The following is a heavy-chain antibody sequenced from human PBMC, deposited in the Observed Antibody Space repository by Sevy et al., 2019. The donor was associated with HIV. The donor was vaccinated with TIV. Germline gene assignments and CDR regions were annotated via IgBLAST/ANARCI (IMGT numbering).Heavy chain of an antibody. V-gene: IGHV4-39*01. CDR3: ARQSQRGKVAVPAQAHFFDY. CDR1: GGSIASSTYY. J-gene: IGHJ4*02. CDR2: IYHTGKT. Sequence: SETLSLTCTVSGGSIASSTYYWAWLRQPPGKGLEWIGSIYHTGKTYYSPSLESRLTISADTSKDQFSLRLNSGAAADTAVYYCARQSQRGKVAVPAQAHFFDYWGQGTLVTVSS. D-gene: IGHD2-21*02.